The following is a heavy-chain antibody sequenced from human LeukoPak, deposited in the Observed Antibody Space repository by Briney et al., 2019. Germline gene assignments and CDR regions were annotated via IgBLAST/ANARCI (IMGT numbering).Heavy chain of an antibody. CDR3: ARVYYSSSYDYWYFDL. D-gene: IGHD6-13*01. Sequence: PSETLSLTCTVSGGSISSSSSYWGWIRQPAGKGLEWIGRIYTSGSTNYNPSLKSRVTISVDTSKNQFSLKLSSVTAADTAVYYCARVYYSSSYDYWYFDLWGRGTLVTVSS. CDR1: GGSISSSSSY. V-gene: IGHV4-61*02. J-gene: IGHJ2*01. CDR2: IYTSGST.